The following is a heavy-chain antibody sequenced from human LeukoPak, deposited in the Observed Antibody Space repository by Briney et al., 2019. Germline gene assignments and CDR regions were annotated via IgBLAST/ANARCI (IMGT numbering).Heavy chain of an antibody. Sequence: ASVKVSCKASGYTFTGSYLHWVRQAPGQGLEWMGWINPNNGDTKYAQRFQGRVSMTRDTSITTTYMELSRLRSDDTAIYYCARDAIIMVGVTSVNTHDFSITSGLDVWGQGTTVTVSS. V-gene: IGHV1-2*02. J-gene: IGHJ6*02. CDR1: GYTFTGSY. D-gene: IGHD3-10*01. CDR3: ARDAIIMVGVTSVNTHDFSITSGLDV. CDR2: INPNNGDT.